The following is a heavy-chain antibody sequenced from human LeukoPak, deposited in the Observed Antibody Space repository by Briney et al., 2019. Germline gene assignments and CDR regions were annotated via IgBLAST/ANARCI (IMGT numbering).Heavy chain of an antibody. CDR3: AKVKYYYDSSGGPDAFDI. D-gene: IGHD3-22*01. CDR1: GFTFSSYG. J-gene: IGHJ3*02. CDR2: IRYDGSNK. V-gene: IGHV3-30*02. Sequence: GGSPRLSCAASGFTFSSYGMHWVRQAPGKGLEWVAFIRYDGSNKYYADSVKGRFTISRDNSKNTLYLQMNSLRAEDTAVYYCAKVKYYYDSSGGPDAFDIWGQGTMVTVSS.